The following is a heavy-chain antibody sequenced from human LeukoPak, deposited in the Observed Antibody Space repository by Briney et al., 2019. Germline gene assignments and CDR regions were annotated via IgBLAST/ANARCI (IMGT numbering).Heavy chain of an antibody. Sequence: PGGPLRLSCAASGFTFSSYWMHWVRQAPGKGLVWVSRINSDGSSTSYADSVKGRFTISRDNAKNTPYLQMNSLRAEDTAVYYCASGVRIPYGMDVWGQGTTVTVSS. D-gene: IGHD2-15*01. CDR2: INSDGSST. CDR1: GFTFSSYW. V-gene: IGHV3-74*01. CDR3: ASGVRIPYGMDV. J-gene: IGHJ6*02.